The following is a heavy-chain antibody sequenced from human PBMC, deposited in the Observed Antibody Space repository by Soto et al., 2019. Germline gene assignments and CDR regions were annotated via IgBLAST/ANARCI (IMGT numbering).Heavy chain of an antibody. D-gene: IGHD5-12*01. CDR2: ISSSSSYI. J-gene: IGHJ6*02. CDR3: ARDRMATTYYYYGMDV. Sequence: GSLRLSCAASGFTFSSYSMNWVRQAPGKGLEWVSSISSSSSYIYYADSVKGRFTISRDNAKNSLYLQMNSLRAEDTAVYYCARDRMATTYYYYGMDVWGQGTTVTVSS. V-gene: IGHV3-21*01. CDR1: GFTFSSYS.